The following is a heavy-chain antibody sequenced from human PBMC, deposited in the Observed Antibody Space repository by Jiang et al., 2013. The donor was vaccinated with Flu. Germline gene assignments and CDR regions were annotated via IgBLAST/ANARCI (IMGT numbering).Heavy chain of an antibody. V-gene: IGHV4-59*01. CDR2: YMGAP. D-gene: IGHD5-24*01. CDR3: ARVGRWLDFDY. Sequence: YMGAPTTTPPLKSRVTISVDTSKNQFSLKLSSVTAADTAVYYCARVGRWLDFDYWGQGTLVTVSS. J-gene: IGHJ4*02.